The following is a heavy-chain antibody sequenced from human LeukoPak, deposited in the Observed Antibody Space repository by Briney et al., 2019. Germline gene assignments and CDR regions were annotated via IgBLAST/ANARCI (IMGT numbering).Heavy chain of an antibody. CDR2: VYRSGNT. CDR3: ARVKDFAYSFFDL. CDR1: GGSISQYY. V-gene: IGHV4-59*01. J-gene: IGHJ2*01. Sequence: SETLSLTCTLSGGSISQYYWSWIRQPPGKGPEWIGYVYRSGNTDYNPSLKNRVTISVDTSKNHFSLNLTSVTAADTAVYYCARVKDFAYSFFDLWGRGTLVTVSS.